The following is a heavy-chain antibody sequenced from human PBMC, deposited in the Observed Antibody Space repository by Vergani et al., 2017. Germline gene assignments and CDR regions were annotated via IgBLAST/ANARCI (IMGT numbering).Heavy chain of an antibody. J-gene: IGHJ4*02. CDR3: AKKMRELWFGESSPLDY. CDR1: GFTFSNAW. Sequence: VQLVESGGGLVKPGGSLRLSCAASGFTFSNAWMSWVRQAPGKGLEWVAVISYDGSNKYYADSVKGRFTISRDNSKNTLYLQMNSLRAEDTAVYYCAKKMRELWFGESSPLDYWGQGTLVTVSS. CDR2: ISYDGSNK. V-gene: IGHV3-30*18. D-gene: IGHD3-10*01.